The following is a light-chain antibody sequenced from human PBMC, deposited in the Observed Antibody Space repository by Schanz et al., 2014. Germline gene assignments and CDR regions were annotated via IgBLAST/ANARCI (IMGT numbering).Light chain of an antibody. V-gene: IGLV1-51*01. CDR3: AAWDDSLSGVV. CDR2: DNH. J-gene: IGLJ2*01. CDR1: SSEIGDNY. Sequence: QSVLTQPPSVSAAPGQKVTISCSGSSSEIGDNYVSWYQHIPGTAPKVLIYDNHYRPSGIPDRFSGSKSDTSASLAITGLQAEDEADYFCAAWDDSLSGVVFGGGTKLTVL.